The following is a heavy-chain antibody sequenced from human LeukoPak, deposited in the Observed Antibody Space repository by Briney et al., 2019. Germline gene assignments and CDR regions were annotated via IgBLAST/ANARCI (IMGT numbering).Heavy chain of an antibody. J-gene: IGHJ6*03. D-gene: IGHD6-25*01. CDR3: ARGADYYYYCYMDV. V-gene: IGHV3-48*03. CDR2: ISSSGSTI. CDR1: GFTFSSYE. Sequence: GGSLRLSCAASGFTFSSYEMNWVRQAPGKGLEWVSYISSSGSTIHYADSVKGRFTISRDNAKNSLYLQMNSLRAEDTAVYYCARGADYYYYCYMDVWGKGTTVTISS.